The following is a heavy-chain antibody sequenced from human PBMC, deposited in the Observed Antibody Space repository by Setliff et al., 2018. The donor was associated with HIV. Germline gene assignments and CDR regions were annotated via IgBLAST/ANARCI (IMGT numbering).Heavy chain of an antibody. CDR2: ISPDSGDT. D-gene: IGHD3-10*01. Sequence: ASVKVSCKTSGYTFTVNHLHRVRQAPGQGVEWVGKISPDSGDTFYAQKFQGRVTLTRDTSITTAYMELSTLRDDDTAVYYCARDAGAPGRGNPLDYWGQGTLVTVSS. V-gene: IGHV1-2*02. J-gene: IGHJ4*02. CDR3: ARDAGAPGRGNPLDY. CDR1: GYTFTVNH.